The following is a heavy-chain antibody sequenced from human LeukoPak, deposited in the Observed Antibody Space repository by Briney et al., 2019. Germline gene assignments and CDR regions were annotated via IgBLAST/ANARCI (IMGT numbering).Heavy chain of an antibody. CDR3: ARGTKGLGLDY. D-gene: IGHD2-8*01. V-gene: IGHV4-4*07. CDR1: GGSISSYY. J-gene: IGHJ4*02. Sequence: SETLSLTCTVSGGSISSYYWSWIPQPAGKGLEWIGRIYTSGSTNYNPSLKSRVTISVDKSKNQFSLKLSSVTAADTAVYYCARGTKGLGLDYWGQGTLVTVSS. CDR2: IYTSGST.